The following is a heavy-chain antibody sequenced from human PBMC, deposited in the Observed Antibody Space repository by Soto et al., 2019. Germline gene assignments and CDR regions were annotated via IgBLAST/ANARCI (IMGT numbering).Heavy chain of an antibody. D-gene: IGHD2-2*01. V-gene: IGHV4-31*03. Sequence: SETLSLTCTVSGGSISSGGYYWSWIRQHPGKGLEWIGYIYYSGSTYYNPSLKSRVTISVDTSKNQFSLKLSSVTAAGTAVYYCAREERGEDIVVVPAATPNHYYYMDVWGKGTTVTVSS. CDR3: AREERGEDIVVVPAATPNHYYYMDV. CDR2: IYYSGST. J-gene: IGHJ6*03. CDR1: GGSISSGGYY.